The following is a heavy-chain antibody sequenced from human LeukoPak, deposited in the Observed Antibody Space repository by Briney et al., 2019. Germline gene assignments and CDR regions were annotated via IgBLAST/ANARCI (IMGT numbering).Heavy chain of an antibody. D-gene: IGHD3-3*01. CDR2: ISYDGSNK. Sequence: GGSLRLSCAASGFTFGSYGMHWVRQAPGKGLEWVAVISYDGSNKYYADSVKGRFTISRDNSKNTLYLQMNSLRAEDTAVYYCAKGHYDFWSGDEYYYGMDVWGQGTTVTVSS. V-gene: IGHV3-30*18. CDR1: GFTFGSYG. J-gene: IGHJ6*02. CDR3: AKGHYDFWSGDEYYYGMDV.